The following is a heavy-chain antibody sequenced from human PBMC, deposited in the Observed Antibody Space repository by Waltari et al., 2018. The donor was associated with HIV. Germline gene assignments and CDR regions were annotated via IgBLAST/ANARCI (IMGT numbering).Heavy chain of an antibody. Sequence: QVQLQESGPGLVKPSETLSLTCTVSGYSISSGYYWGWIRQPPGKGLEWIGSMYHSGRPDSNPSRKVRVTLSVDTSKTHCSLKLSSVTAADTAVYYCARRSGEYWYVDLWGRGTLVTVSS. CDR3: ARRSGEYWYVDL. CDR1: GYSISSGYY. CDR2: MYHSGRP. J-gene: IGHJ2*01. V-gene: IGHV4-38-2*02. D-gene: IGHD7-27*01.